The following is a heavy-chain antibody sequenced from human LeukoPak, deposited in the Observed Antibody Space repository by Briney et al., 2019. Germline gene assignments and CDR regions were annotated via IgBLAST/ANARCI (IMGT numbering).Heavy chain of an antibody. Sequence: PSETLSLTCTVSGGSISSYDWSWIRQPPGKGLEWIGYIYYSRSTNYNPSLKSRVTISVDTSKNQFSLKLSSVTAADTAVYYCARHGAPGSFDYWGQGTLVTVSS. CDR2: IYYSRST. CDR3: ARHGAPGSFDY. D-gene: IGHD3-10*01. CDR1: GGSISSYD. J-gene: IGHJ4*02. V-gene: IGHV4-59*08.